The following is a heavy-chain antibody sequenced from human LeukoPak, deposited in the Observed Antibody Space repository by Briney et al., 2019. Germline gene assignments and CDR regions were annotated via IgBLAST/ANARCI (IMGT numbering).Heavy chain of an antibody. J-gene: IGHJ4*02. CDR3: ARDRYSSSWGFDY. Sequence: PGGSLRLSCAASGFTFSSYEMNWVRQAPGKGLEWVSYISSSGSTIYYADSVKGRFTISRDNSKNTLYLQMNSLRAEDTAVYYCARDRYSSSWGFDYWGQGTLVTVSS. D-gene: IGHD6-13*01. CDR1: GFTFSSYE. V-gene: IGHV3-48*03. CDR2: ISSSGSTI.